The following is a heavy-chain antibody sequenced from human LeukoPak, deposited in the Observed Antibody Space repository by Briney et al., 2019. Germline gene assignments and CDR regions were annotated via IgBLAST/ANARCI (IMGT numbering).Heavy chain of an antibody. V-gene: IGHV4-61*02. D-gene: IGHD1-20*01. CDR3: ARDSGIPGTPDY. CDR1: GGSISSGSYD. Sequence: SETLSLTCTVSGGSISSGSYDWSWIRQPAGKGLEWIGRIYTSGSTNYNPSLKSRVTISVDTSKNQFSLKLSSVTAADTDVYYCARDSGIPGTPDYLRQGTLVTVCS. CDR2: IYTSGST. J-gene: IGHJ4*02.